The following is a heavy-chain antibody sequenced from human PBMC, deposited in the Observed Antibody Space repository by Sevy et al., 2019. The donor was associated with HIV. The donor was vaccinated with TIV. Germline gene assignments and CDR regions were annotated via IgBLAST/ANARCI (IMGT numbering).Heavy chain of an antibody. V-gene: IGHV3-23*01. D-gene: IGHD1-1*01. CDR1: GFTFSSYG. J-gene: IGHJ4*02. CDR2: ISASGGST. CDR3: AKGLSRQLED. Sequence: GGSLRLSCAASGFTFSSYGMSWVRQAPGKGLEWVSAISASGGSTYYADSVKGRFTTSRDKSKNTLYLQMNSLRAEDTAVYYCAKGLSRQLEDWGQGTLVTVSS.